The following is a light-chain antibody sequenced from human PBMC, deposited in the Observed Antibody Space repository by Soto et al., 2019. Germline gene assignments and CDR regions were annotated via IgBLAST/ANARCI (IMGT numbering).Light chain of an antibody. CDR1: QSLSSG. Sequence: IQMTQSPSSLSASVGDRVTITCRASQSLSSGLTWYQQKPGEAPKLLIYETSSLHSGVPSRFSGSGTETDFTLTINSLQPEDFATYYCQQSFSPPYTFGQGTKLEIK. CDR2: ETS. CDR3: QQSFSPPYT. J-gene: IGKJ2*01. V-gene: IGKV1-39*01.